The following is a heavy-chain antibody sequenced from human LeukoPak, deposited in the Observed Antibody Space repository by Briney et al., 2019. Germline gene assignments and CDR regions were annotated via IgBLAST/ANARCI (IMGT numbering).Heavy chain of an antibody. Sequence: GGSLRLSCAASGFTFSSYAMSWVRQAPGKGLECVSAISGSGDSTYYADADSVQGRFTISRDNSKNTLYLQMNSLSAEDTAVYYCAKDKEYSSSSFFGRTDYWGQGILVTVSS. CDR1: GFTFSSYA. D-gene: IGHD6-6*01. CDR3: AKDKEYSSSSFFGRTDY. J-gene: IGHJ4*02. CDR2: ISGSGDST. V-gene: IGHV3-23*01.